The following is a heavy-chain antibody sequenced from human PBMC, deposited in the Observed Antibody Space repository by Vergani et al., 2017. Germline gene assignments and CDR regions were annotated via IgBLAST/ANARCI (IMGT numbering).Heavy chain of an antibody. J-gene: IGHJ4*02. CDR2: ISSSGSTI. CDR3: ARDSIFVPGVSLDQGGCFDY. V-gene: IGHV3-11*01. CDR1: GFTFSDYY. D-gene: IGHD3-3*01. Sequence: QVQLVESGGGLVKPGGSLRLSCAASGFTFSDYYMSWIRQAPGKGLEWVSYISSSGSTIYYADSVKGRFTISRDKAKNSLYLQMNSLRAEDTAVYYCARDSIFVPGVSLDQGGCFDYWGQGTLVTVSS.